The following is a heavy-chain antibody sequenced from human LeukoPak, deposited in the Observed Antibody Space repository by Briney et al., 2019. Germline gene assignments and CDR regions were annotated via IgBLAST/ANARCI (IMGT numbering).Heavy chain of an antibody. J-gene: IGHJ4*02. CDR3: ARVDDSSGYFY. CDR2: IKQDGSEK. D-gene: IGHD3-22*01. Sequence: GRSLRLSCAASGSTFSGHLLHWVRQAPGKGLEWVANIKQDGSEKYYVDSVKGRFTISRDNAKNSLYLQMNSLRAEDTAVYYCARVDDSSGYFYWGQGTLVTVSS. V-gene: IGHV3-7*01. CDR1: GSTFSGHL.